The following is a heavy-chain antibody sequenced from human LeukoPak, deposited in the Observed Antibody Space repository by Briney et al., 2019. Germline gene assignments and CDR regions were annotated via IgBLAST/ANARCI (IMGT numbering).Heavy chain of an antibody. D-gene: IGHD6-19*01. CDR1: GFAFSSYG. Sequence: PGGSLRLSCAASGFAFSSYGMHWVRQAPGKGLEWVAFIRFDGSDKYYADSVKGRFTISRDNSKNTLYLQMNSLRAEDTAVYYCAKTQNQWLGTFDYWGQGTLVTVSS. CDR2: IRFDGSDK. V-gene: IGHV3-30*02. J-gene: IGHJ4*02. CDR3: AKTQNQWLGTFDY.